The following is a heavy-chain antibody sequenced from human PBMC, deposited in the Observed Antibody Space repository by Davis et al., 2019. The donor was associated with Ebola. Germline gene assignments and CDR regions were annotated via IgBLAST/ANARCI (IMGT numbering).Heavy chain of an antibody. CDR3: ARDQSGVTTL. D-gene: IGHD2-15*01. J-gene: IGHJ4*02. CDR1: GFTFSSYA. Sequence: GESLKISCAASGFTFSSYAMSWVRQAPGKGLEWVSAISGSGGSTYYADSVKGRFTISRDNSKNSLYLQMNSLRAEDTAVYYCARDQSGVTTLWGQGTLVTVSS. CDR2: ISGSGGST. V-gene: IGHV3-23*01.